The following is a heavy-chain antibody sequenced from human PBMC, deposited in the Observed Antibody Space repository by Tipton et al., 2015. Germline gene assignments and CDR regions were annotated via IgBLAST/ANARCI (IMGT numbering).Heavy chain of an antibody. V-gene: IGHV4-59*01. J-gene: IGHJ5*02. CDR2: IYYSGST. CDR1: GGSISSFY. Sequence: TLSLTCTVSGGSISSFYWSWIRQPPGKGLEWIGYIYYSGSTNYNPSPRSRVFISIDTSKNQFSLKLNSVTAADTAVYYCARGGAGYYYDSVGYLSWGQGTLVTVSS. CDR3: ARGGAGYYYDSVGYLS. D-gene: IGHD3-22*01.